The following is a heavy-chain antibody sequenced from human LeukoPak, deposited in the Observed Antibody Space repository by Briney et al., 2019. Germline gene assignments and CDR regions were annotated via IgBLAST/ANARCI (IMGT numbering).Heavy chain of an antibody. CDR3: ARDPHRVRDFWSGYYNGFDP. V-gene: IGHV3-7*01. Sequence: GGSLRLSCTASGVTFSSYWMSWVRQAPGKGLEWVANIKEDGSEKYYVDSVKGRFTISRDNAKNSLYLQMNSLRAEDTAVYYCARDPHRVRDFWSGYYNGFDPWGQGTLVTVSS. CDR1: GVTFSSYW. D-gene: IGHD3-3*01. CDR2: IKEDGSEK. J-gene: IGHJ5*02.